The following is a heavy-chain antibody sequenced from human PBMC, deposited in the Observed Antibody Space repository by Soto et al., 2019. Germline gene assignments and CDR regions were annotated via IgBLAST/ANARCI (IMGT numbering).Heavy chain of an antibody. V-gene: IGHV4-4*02. D-gene: IGHD4-17*01. CDR2: IYHSGST. CDR1: GGSISSSKW. CDR3: AGKDYGDYGWFDP. J-gene: IGHJ5*02. Sequence: QVQLQESGPGLMKPSGTLSLTCAVSGGSISSSKWWSWVRQPPGKGLEWIGEIYHSGSTNYNPSLKSRVTISVDKSKNQFALKLTSVTAAETAVYYCAGKDYGDYGWFDPWGHGTLVTVSS.